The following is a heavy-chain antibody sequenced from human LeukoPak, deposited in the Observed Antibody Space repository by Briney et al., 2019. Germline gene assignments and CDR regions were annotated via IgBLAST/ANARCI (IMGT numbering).Heavy chain of an antibody. D-gene: IGHD2-21*02. J-gene: IGHJ6*02. CDR1: GYNFISYG. Sequence: SVTVSCTASGYNFISYGISWVQQAPGQGLEWMGGIIPIFGTANYAQKFQGRVTITADESTSTAYMELSSLRSEDTAVYYCAREDCGGDCYSYYYYYGMDVWGQGTTVTVSS. CDR3: AREDCGGDCYSYYYYYGMDV. V-gene: IGHV1-69*13. CDR2: IIPIFGTA.